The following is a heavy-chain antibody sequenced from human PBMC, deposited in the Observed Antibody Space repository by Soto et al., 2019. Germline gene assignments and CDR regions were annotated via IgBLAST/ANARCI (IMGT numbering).Heavy chain of an antibody. J-gene: IGHJ4*02. Sequence: SVKVSCKASGVTLRNSALSWVRQAPGQGLEWMGGIIPVFGPALYAQKFQGRVTITADESTNTAFLDVSSLRSEDTAVYYCGRGGSWAKVDSWGPGTLVTVSS. V-gene: IGHV1-69*13. CDR1: GVTLRNSA. CDR3: GRGGSWAKVDS. CDR2: IIPVFGPA. D-gene: IGHD6-13*01.